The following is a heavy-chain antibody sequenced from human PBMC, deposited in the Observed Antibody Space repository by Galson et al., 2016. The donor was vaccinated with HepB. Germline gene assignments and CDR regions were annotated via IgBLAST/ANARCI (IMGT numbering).Heavy chain of an antibody. CDR3: AKASSPGYYYGMDV. CDR1: GFTFSSCA. CDR2: ISGSGGST. V-gene: IGHV3-23*01. Sequence: SLRLSCAASGFTFSSCAMSWVRQAPGKGLEWVSAISGSGGSTYYADSVKGRFTISRDNSKNTLYLQMNSLRAEDTAVYYCAKASSPGYYYGMDVWGQGTTVTVSS. D-gene: IGHD6-13*01. J-gene: IGHJ6*02.